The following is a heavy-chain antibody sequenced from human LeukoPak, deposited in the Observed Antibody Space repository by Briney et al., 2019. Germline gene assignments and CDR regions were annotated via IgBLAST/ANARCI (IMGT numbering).Heavy chain of an antibody. Sequence: PGGSLRLSCAASGFTFSSYEMNWVRQAPGKGLEWVSYISSSGSTIYYADSVKGRFTISRGNSKNTLYLQMNSLRAEDTAVYYCAKDRGPNYYDSSGPEGGFDYWGQGTLVTVSS. CDR1: GFTFSSYE. D-gene: IGHD3-22*01. V-gene: IGHV3-48*03. CDR3: AKDRGPNYYDSSGPEGGFDY. J-gene: IGHJ4*02. CDR2: ISSSGSTI.